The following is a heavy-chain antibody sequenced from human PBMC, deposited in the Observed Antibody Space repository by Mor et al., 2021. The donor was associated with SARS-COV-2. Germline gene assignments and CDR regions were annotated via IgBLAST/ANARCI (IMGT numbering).Heavy chain of an antibody. V-gene: IGHV3-21*01. CDR3: ARPAVGGSSWYLVYYMDV. D-gene: IGHD6-13*01. Sequence: SAKGRFTISRDNAKNSLYLQMNSLRAEDTAVYYCARPAVGGSSWYLVYYMDVWGKGTTVTVSS. J-gene: IGHJ6*03.